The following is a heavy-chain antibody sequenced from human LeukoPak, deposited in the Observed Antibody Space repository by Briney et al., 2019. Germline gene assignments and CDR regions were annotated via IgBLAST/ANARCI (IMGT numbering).Heavy chain of an antibody. Sequence: GGSLRLSCTTSGFTFSNYWVHWVRQAPGKGLVWVSRINGDGSSTSYADSVKGRFTISRDNAKNTLYLQMTSLRVEDTAVYYCAAVVRSGSPFDYWGQGTLVTVSS. J-gene: IGHJ4*02. CDR1: GFTFSNYW. V-gene: IGHV3-74*01. CDR3: AAVVRSGSPFDY. CDR2: INGDGSST. D-gene: IGHD6-25*01.